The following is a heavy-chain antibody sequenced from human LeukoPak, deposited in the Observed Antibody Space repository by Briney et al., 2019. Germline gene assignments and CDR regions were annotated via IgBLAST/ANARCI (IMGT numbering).Heavy chain of an antibody. CDR3: ARDRVYYYGMDV. D-gene: IGHD3-10*01. V-gene: IGHV4-59*01. J-gene: IGHJ6*02. CDR2: IYYSGST. Sequence: SSETLSLTCTVSGGSISSYYWSWIRQPLGKGLEWIGYIYYSGSTNNNPSLKSRVTISVDTSKNQFSLKLSSVTAADTAVYYCARDRVYYYGMDVWGQGTTVTVSS. CDR1: GGSISSYY.